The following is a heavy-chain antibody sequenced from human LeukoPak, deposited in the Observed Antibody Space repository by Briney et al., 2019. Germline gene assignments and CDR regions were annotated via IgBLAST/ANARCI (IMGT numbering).Heavy chain of an antibody. J-gene: IGHJ4*02. V-gene: IGHV3-23*01. D-gene: IGHD1-1*01. CDR3: AKDFTTAPGTVFHFVS. CDR2: ITGGGDST. CDR1: GFTFSIYA. Sequence: GGSLRLSCAASGFTFSIYAMNWVRQAPGKGLEWVSVITGGGDSTHYADSVKGRFVISRDNSKNKVYLQMNNLRVEDSAVYYCAKDFTTAPGTVFHFVSWGQGILVTV.